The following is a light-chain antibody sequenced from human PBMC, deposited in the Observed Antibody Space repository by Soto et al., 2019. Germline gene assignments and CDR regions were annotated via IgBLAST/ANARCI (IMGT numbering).Light chain of an antibody. J-gene: IGKJ4*01. CDR1: QSISGY. CDR3: QQYENLPRT. CDR2: DXS. Sequence: DIQMTQSPSSLSASLXDRVTIACQARQSISGYLXXXQQXXGXAPQXXXYDXSNWATGVPSRFSGSGSGTDFTFTISSLQPEYIAKYYCQQYENLPRTFGGGTKVDI. V-gene: IGKV1-33*01.